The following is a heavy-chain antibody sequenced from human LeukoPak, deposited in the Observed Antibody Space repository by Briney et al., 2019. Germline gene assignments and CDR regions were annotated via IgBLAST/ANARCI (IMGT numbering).Heavy chain of an antibody. J-gene: IGHJ4*02. V-gene: IGHV3-30-3*01. CDR1: GFTFSSYA. CDR3: ARVEMATISAGYFDY. D-gene: IGHD5-24*01. CDR2: ISYDGSNK. Sequence: PGGSLRLSCAASGFTFSSYAMHWVRQAPGKGLEWVAVISYDGSNKYYADSVKGRFTISRDNSKNTLYLQMNSLRAEDTAVYYCARVEMATISAGYFDYWGQGTLVTVSS.